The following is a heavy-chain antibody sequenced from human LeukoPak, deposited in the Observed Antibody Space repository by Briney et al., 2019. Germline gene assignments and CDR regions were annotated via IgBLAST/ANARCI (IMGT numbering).Heavy chain of an antibody. Sequence: GGSLRLSCTASGFTFSTYTMNWVRQAPGKGLEWVSSISSSSYYIYYADSVRGRFTISRDNAKNSLFLQMNSLRAEDTAVYYCGAAYSGSSPFDYWGQGTLVTVSS. CDR2: ISSSSYYI. J-gene: IGHJ4*02. CDR3: GAAYSGSSPFDY. D-gene: IGHD1-26*01. V-gene: IGHV3-21*01. CDR1: GFTFSTYT.